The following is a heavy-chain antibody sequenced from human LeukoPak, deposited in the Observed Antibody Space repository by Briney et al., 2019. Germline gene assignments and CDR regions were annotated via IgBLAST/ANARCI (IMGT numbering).Heavy chain of an antibody. CDR1: GGSISDYY. Sequence: SETLSLTCTVSGGSISDYYWSWIRQPPGKGLEWIAYIYYTGSAYYNPSLKSRVTTSVDTSKNQFSLKLSSVTGADTAVYHCAKYDSYHYYFEYRGQGTLVTVSS. J-gene: IGHJ4*02. CDR2: IYYTGSA. D-gene: IGHD3-16*02. V-gene: IGHV4-59*08. CDR3: AKYDSYHYYFEY.